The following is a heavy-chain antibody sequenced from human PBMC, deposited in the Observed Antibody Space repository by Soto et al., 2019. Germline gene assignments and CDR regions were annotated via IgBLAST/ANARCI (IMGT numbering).Heavy chain of an antibody. CDR2: TYWNDDT. D-gene: IGHD4-4*01. CDR1: GFSLTSPGAG. CDR3: AHRGYGNYPRDNWFDP. Sequence: QITLRESGPTLVKPTQPLTLTCIFSGFSLTSPGAGVGWIRQPPGKALEWLAVTYWNDDTRYNPSLKTRLTITKDTSKNQAVLTVTNMDPVDTATYFCAHRGYGNYPRDNWFDPWGQGILVIVSS. V-gene: IGHV2-5*01. J-gene: IGHJ5*02.